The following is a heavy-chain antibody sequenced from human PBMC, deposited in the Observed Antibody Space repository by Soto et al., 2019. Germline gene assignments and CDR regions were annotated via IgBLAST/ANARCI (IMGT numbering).Heavy chain of an antibody. V-gene: IGHV3-33*01. CDR3: ARDYYSNYAPGDY. D-gene: IGHD4-4*01. CDR1: GFTFSSYG. J-gene: IGHJ4*02. CDR2: IWYDGSNK. Sequence: QVQLVESGGGVVQPGRSLRLSCAASGFTFSSYGMHWVRQAPGKGLEWVAVIWYDGSNKYYADSVKGRFTISRDNSKNTLYLQMNSLRAEDTAVYYCARDYYSNYAPGDYWGQGTLVTVSS.